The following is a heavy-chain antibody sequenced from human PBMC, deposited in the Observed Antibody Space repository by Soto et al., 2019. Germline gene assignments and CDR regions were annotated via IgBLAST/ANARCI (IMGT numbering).Heavy chain of an antibody. CDR2: IYYSGST. CDR3: ARLGNYYDRFDP. D-gene: IGHD3-22*01. V-gene: IGHV4-39*01. CDR1: GGSISSSSYY. J-gene: IGHJ5*02. Sequence: SETLSLTCTVSGGSISSSSYYWGWIRQPPGKGLEWIGSIYYSGSTYYNPSLKSRVTISVDTSKNQFSLKLRSVTAADAAVYYCARLGNYYDRFDPWGQGTLVTVSS.